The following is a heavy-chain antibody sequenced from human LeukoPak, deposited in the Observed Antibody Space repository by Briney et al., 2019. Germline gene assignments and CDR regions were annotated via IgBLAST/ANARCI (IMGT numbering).Heavy chain of an antibody. CDR3: AREGARSSDTSGSYPLDY. CDR2: FDPEDGET. Sequence: ASVKVSCKVSGYTLSELSMHWVRQAPGKGLEWMGGFDPEDGETIYAQKFQGRVTMTEDTSTDTAYMELSSLRSEDTAVYYCAREGARSSDTSGSYPLDYWGQGTLVTVSS. D-gene: IGHD1-26*01. V-gene: IGHV1-24*01. J-gene: IGHJ4*02. CDR1: GYTLSELS.